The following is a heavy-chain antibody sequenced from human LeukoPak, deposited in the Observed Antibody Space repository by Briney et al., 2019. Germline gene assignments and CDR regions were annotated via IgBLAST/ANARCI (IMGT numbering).Heavy chain of an antibody. D-gene: IGHD5-12*01. Sequence: SETLSLSCTVSGASTSHFYWNWIRQPPGKGLEWIGYMHNSGSSKHSPSLKSRVTISIDTSKNQFSLQLTSVTAADTAMYICARSAEWLRNAFDIWGQGTMVSVSS. CDR1: GASTSHFY. J-gene: IGHJ3*02. V-gene: IGHV4-59*01. CDR2: MHNSGSS. CDR3: ARSAEWLRNAFDI.